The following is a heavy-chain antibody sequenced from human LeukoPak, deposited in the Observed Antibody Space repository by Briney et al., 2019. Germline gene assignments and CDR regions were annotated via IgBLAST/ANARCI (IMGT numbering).Heavy chain of an antibody. CDR2: IKQDGSEK. CDR3: ARARNRIAVSVIREYYYMDV. D-gene: IGHD6-19*01. CDR1: EFTFSSYW. V-gene: IGHV3-7*01. Sequence: GGSLRLSCAASEFTFSSYWMSWVRQAPGKGLEWVANIKQDGSEKYYVDSVKGRFTVSRDNAKKSLYLQMNSLRAEDTAVYYCARARNRIAVSVIREYYYMDVWGKGTTVTVSS. J-gene: IGHJ6*03.